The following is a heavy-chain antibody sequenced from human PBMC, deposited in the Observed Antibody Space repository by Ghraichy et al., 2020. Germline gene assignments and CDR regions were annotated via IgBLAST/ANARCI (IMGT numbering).Heavy chain of an antibody. CDR2: ISWDSDST. CDR3: AKGPLDY. J-gene: IGHJ4*02. V-gene: IGHV3-43*01. CDR1: GFKFNDYT. Sequence: GESLNISCAASGFKFNDYTMHWVRQAPGKGLEWVSLISWDSDSTYYADSVKGRFAISRDNSKNSLYLQMNSLRTEDTAFYYCAKGPLDYWGQGTLVIVSS.